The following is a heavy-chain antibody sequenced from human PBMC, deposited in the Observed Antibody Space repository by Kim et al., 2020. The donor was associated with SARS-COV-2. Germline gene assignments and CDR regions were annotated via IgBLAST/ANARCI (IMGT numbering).Heavy chain of an antibody. CDR3: ASSARDVLRYFDWLPGVDY. Sequence: GRFTISRDNSKNTLYLQMNSLRAEDTAVYYCASSARDVLRYFDWLPGVDYWGQGTLVTVSS. V-gene: IGHV3-30*01. J-gene: IGHJ4*02. D-gene: IGHD3-9*01.